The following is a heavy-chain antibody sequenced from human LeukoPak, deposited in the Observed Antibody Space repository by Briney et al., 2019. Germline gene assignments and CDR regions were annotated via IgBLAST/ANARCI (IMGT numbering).Heavy chain of an antibody. CDR2: INHSGST. Sequence: SETLSLTCAVYGGSFSGYYWSWIRQPPGKGLEWIGEINHSGSTNYNPSLKSRVTISVDTSKNQFSLKLSSVTAADTAVYYCARRSDYYGSGKFSDYWGQGTLVTVSS. CDR1: GGSFSGYY. CDR3: ARRSDYYGSGKFSDY. D-gene: IGHD3-10*01. J-gene: IGHJ4*02. V-gene: IGHV4-34*01.